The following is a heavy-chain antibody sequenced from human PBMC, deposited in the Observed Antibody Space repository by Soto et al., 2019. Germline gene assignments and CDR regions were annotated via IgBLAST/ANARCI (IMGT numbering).Heavy chain of an antibody. CDR2: IYYSGST. V-gene: IGHV4-61*01. Sequence: SEALFRTCTGPGGSASSGSYYWSWIRQTPGKGLEWIGYIYYSGSTNYNPSLKSRVTISVDTSKNQFSLKLSSVTAADTAVYYCARDVDIAPRPYFDYWGQGTLVTFS. CDR3: ARDVDIAPRPYFDY. J-gene: IGHJ4*02. D-gene: IGHD5-12*01. CDR1: GGSASSGSYY.